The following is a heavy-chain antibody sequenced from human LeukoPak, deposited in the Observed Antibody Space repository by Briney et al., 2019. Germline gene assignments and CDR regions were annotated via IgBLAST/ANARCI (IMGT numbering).Heavy chain of an antibody. V-gene: IGHV4-39*07. CDR2: IYYSGST. Sequence: SETLSLTCTVSGGSISSSSYYWGWIRQPPGKGLEWIGSIYYSGSTYYNPSLKSRVTISVDTSKNQFSLKLSSVTAADTAVYYCAREEPAAMVIDYWGQGTLVTVSS. D-gene: IGHD2-2*01. CDR1: GGSISSSSYY. J-gene: IGHJ4*02. CDR3: AREEPAAMVIDY.